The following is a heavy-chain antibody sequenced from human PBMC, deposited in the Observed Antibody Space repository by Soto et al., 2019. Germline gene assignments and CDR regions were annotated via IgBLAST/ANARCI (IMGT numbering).Heavy chain of an antibody. J-gene: IGHJ6*02. Sequence: GPVKVSCKASGYTFTSYGISWVRQAPGQGLEWMGWISAYNGNTNYAQKLQGRVTMTTDTSTSTAYMELRSLRSDDTAVYYCAIIYCCGYVPLKLYSYGMDVWGQGTTVTVSS. V-gene: IGHV1-18*01. CDR3: AIIYCCGYVPLKLYSYGMDV. CDR2: ISAYNGNT. CDR1: GYTFTSYG. D-gene: IGHD5-18*01.